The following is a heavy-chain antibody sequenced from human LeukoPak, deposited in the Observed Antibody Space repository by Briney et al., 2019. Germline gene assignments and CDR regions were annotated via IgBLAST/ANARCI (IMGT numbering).Heavy chain of an antibody. D-gene: IGHD6-13*01. V-gene: IGHV3-23*01. CDR1: GFTFSSYA. CDR3: AKVSSRAPKTNYYYFDY. CDR2: ISGSGGST. J-gene: IGHJ4*02. Sequence: GGSLRLSCAASGFTFSSYAMSWVRQAPGKGLEWVSAISGSGGSTYYADSVKGRFTISRDNFKNTLYLQMNSLRAEDTAVYYCAKVSSRAPKTNYYYFDYWGQGTLVTVSS.